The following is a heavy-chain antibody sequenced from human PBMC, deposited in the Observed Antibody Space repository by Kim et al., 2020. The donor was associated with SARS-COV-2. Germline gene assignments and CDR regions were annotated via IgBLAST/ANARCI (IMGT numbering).Heavy chain of an antibody. CDR3: ARVSGPELRFLHYYGSGTHYGMDV. V-gene: IGHV3-30*04. Sequence: GGSLRLSCAASGFTFSSYAMHWVRQAPGKGLEWVAVISYDGSNKYYADSVKGRFTISRDNPKNTLYLQMNSLRAEDTAVYYCARVSGPELRFLHYYGSGTHYGMDVWGQGTTVTVSS. CDR2: ISYDGSNK. CDR1: GFTFSSYA. J-gene: IGHJ6*02. D-gene: IGHD3-10*01.